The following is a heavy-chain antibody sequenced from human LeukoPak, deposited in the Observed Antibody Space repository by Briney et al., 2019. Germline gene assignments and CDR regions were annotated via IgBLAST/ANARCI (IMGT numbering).Heavy chain of an antibody. Sequence: KPGGSLRLSCAASGFTFSDYYMSWIRQAPGKGLEWVSYISSSGSTIYYADSVKGRFTISRDNAKNSLYLQMNSLRAEDAAVYYCARVHGFCSGGSCYLYGMDVWGQGTTVTVSS. CDR2: ISSSGSTI. CDR3: ARVHGFCSGGSCYLYGMDV. CDR1: GFTFSDYY. J-gene: IGHJ6*02. D-gene: IGHD2-15*01. V-gene: IGHV3-11*01.